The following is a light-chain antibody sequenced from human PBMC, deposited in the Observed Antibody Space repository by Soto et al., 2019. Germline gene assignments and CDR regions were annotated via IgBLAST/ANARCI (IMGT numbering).Light chain of an antibody. CDR1: SGHSTHA. J-gene: IGLJ2*01. V-gene: IGLV4-69*01. Sequence: QSVLTQSPSASASLGASVKLTCTLSSGHSTHAIAWHQQQPEKGPRYLMKLNNDGSHTKGDGIPDRFSGSSSGAERYLTISSLQSEDEADYYCQTWGTGIQVFGGGTQLTVL. CDR3: QTWGTGIQV. CDR2: LNNDGSH.